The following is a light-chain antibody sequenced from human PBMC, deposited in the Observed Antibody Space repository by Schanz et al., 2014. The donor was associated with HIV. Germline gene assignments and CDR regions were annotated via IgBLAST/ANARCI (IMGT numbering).Light chain of an antibody. CDR3: SSFTTSNTCV. CDR2: DVN. Sequence: QSALTQPASVSGSPGQSITISCTGTSSDVGVFNYVSWYQQHPDKAPKLIIYDVNNRPSGVSNRFSGSKSGNTASLTISGLQAEDEADYYCSSFTTSNTCVFGGGTKLTVL. V-gene: IGLV2-14*03. J-gene: IGLJ3*02. CDR1: SSDVGVFNY.